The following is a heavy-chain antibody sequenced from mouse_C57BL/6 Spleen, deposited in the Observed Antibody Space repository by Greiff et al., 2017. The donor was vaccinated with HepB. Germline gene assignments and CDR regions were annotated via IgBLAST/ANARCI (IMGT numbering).Heavy chain of an antibody. CDR2: ISNGGGST. J-gene: IGHJ3*01. D-gene: IGHD3-2*02. CDR3: ARLDSSGPLSY. V-gene: IGHV5-12*01. CDR1: GFTFSDYY. Sequence: EVKLVESGGGLVQPGGSLKLSCAASGFTFSDYYMYWVRQTPEKRLEWVAYISNGGGSTYYPDTVKGRFTISRDNATNTLYLQMSRLKSEDTAMYYCARLDSSGPLSYWGQGTLVTVSA.